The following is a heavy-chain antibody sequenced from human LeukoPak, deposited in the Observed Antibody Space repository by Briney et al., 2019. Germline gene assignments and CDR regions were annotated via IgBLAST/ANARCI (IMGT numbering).Heavy chain of an antibody. J-gene: IGHJ4*02. Sequence: SVKVSCKASGGTFSSYAISWVRQAPGQGLEWMGGIIPIFGTANYAQKFQGRVTITADESTSTAYMELSSLRSEDTAVYYCARYQYYDFWSGPDYWGQGTLVTVSS. CDR2: IIPIFGTA. V-gene: IGHV1-69*13. CDR1: GGTFSSYA. CDR3: ARYQYYDFWSGPDY. D-gene: IGHD3-3*01.